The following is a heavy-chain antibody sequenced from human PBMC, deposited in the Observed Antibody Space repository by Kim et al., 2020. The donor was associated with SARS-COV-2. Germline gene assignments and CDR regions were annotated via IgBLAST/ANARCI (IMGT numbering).Heavy chain of an antibody. Sequence: GGSLRLSCAASGFNFRSYWMHWVRQAPGKGLVWVSRINGDGGTTSYADSVKGRFTISRDNAKNTLYLQMNSLSAEDTAVYYCVSGRFTGYYYYFDYWG. V-gene: IGHV3-74*01. CDR1: GFNFRSYW. CDR2: INGDGGTT. CDR3: VSGRFTGYYYYFDY. D-gene: IGHD1-26*01. J-gene: IGHJ4*01.